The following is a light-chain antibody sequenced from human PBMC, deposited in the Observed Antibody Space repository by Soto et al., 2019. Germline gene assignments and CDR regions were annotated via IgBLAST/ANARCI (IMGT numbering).Light chain of an antibody. CDR2: EIT. Sequence: QSVLTQPPSASGSPGQSVTISCTGTSSDVGGYDYVFWYQQRPGKAPKLLIHEITKRPSGVPERFSGSKSGNTASLTVSGVPAEDEDDYYCSSYAGKTLYVFGTGTKVTVL. CDR1: SSDVGGYDY. CDR3: SSYAGKTLYV. J-gene: IGLJ1*01. V-gene: IGLV2-8*01.